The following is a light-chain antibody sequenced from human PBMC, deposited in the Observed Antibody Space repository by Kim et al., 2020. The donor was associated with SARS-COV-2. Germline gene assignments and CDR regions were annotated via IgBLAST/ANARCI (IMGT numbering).Light chain of an antibody. Sequence: FPRGERATLSGRASQGVGTFLAWYQQRAGHSPRLVIYDAFNRATGIPGRVRGSGSGTEFTLTISSLEPEDFAVYYCKQRDKGPLTFGGGTKVDIK. CDR1: QGVGTF. V-gene: IGKV3-11*01. CDR2: DAF. CDR3: KQRDKGPLT. J-gene: IGKJ4*01.